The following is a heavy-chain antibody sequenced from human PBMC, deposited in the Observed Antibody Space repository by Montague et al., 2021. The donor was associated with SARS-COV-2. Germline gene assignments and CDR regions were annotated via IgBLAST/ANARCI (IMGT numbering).Heavy chain of an antibody. Sequence: SETLSLTCAVHGTSFSGCYWNWIRQPPGKGLEWIGEINHGGSTKYSPSLKSRLTISADTSKNQFSLKLTSVAAADTAVYYCARLRDGVVPSPILGVGPYYYYYYMDVWGRGTTVTVS. D-gene: IGHD3-10*01. CDR2: INHGGST. CDR1: GTSFSGCY. J-gene: IGHJ6*03. CDR3: ARLRDGVVPSPILGVGPYYYYYYMDV. V-gene: IGHV4-34*01.